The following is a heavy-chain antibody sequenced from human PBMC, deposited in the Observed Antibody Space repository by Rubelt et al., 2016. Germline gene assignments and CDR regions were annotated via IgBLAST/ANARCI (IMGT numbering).Heavy chain of an antibody. D-gene: IGHD1-26*01. J-gene: IGHJ4*02. Sequence: QVQLQESGPGLVKPSETLSLTCTVSGYSISSGYYWGWIRQPPGKGLEWIGSIYHSGSTYYNPSLKSRVTISVDTSKNQFSLKLSSVTAADTAVYYCARDRGGGSSDYWGQGTLVTVSS. CDR2: IYHSGST. CDR1: GYSISSGYY. CDR3: ARDRGGGSSDY. V-gene: IGHV4-38-2*02.